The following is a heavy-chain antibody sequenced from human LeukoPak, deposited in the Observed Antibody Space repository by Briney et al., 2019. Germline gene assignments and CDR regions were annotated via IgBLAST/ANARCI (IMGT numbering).Heavy chain of an antibody. J-gene: IGHJ6*02. CDR1: GFTFSIYA. D-gene: IGHD1-1*01. CDR2: ISYDGSNK. CDR3: ARDPSNSDYYYYGMDV. V-gene: IGHV3-30-3*01. Sequence: GGSLRLSCAASGFTFSIYAMHGVRQAPGKGREWVAVISYDGSNKYYADSVKGRFTISRDNSKNTLYLQMNSLRAEDTAVYYCARDPSNSDYYYYGMDVWGQGTTVTVSS.